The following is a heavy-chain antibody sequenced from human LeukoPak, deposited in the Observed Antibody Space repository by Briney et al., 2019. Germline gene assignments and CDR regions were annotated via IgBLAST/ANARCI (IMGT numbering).Heavy chain of an antibody. V-gene: IGHV4-38-2*01. J-gene: IGHJ6*02. CDR1: GITFNNAW. CDR2: IYYSGST. Sequence: NPGGSLRLSCAASGITFNNAWMSWVRQAPGKGLEWIGSIYYSGSTYYNPSLKSRITISLDTSKNHFSLKLSSVTAADTAVYYCARVGDVVVVPPANYGMNVWGQGTTVTVSS. D-gene: IGHD2-2*01. CDR3: ARVGDVVVVPPANYGMNV.